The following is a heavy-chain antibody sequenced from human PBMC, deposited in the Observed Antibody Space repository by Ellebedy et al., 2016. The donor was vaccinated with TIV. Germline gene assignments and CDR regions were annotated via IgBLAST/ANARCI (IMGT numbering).Heavy chain of an antibody. V-gene: IGHV4-30-2*01. CDR2: IHHSGNT. Sequence: MPSETLSLTCDVSGDSISSGGYSWSWIRQPPGKGLEWIGYIHHSGNTYSNPSLKSRVTISVVRSENQFSLRLRSVTAADTAVYYCARAKGSGNYYGLDVWGPGTTVTVSS. CDR1: GDSISSGGYS. D-gene: IGHD3-10*01. J-gene: IGHJ6*02. CDR3: ARAKGSGNYYGLDV.